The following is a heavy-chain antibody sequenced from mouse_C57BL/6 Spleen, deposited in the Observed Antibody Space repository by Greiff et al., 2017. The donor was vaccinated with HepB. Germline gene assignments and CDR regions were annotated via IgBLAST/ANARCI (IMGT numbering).Heavy chain of an antibody. V-gene: IGHV5-9-1*02. CDR2: ISSGGDYI. J-gene: IGHJ4*01. D-gene: IGHD4-1*02. Sequence: EVKVEESGEGLVKPGGSLKLSCAASGFTFSSYAMSWVRQTPEKRLEWVAYISSGGDYIYYADTVKGRFTISRDNARNTLYLQMSSLKSEDTAMYYCTRAPTGINYAMDYWGQGTSVTVSS. CDR1: GFTFSSYA. CDR3: TRAPTGINYAMDY.